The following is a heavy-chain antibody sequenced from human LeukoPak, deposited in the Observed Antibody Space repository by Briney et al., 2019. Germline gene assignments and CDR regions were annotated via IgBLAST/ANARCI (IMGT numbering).Heavy chain of an antibody. CDR3: AKDMPIVVV. V-gene: IGHV3-9*01. J-gene: IGHJ4*02. D-gene: IGHD3-22*01. CDR2: ISWNSGSI. Sequence: GRSLRLSCAASGFTFDDYAMHWVRQAPGKGLEWVSGISWNSGSIGYADSVKGRFTISRDNAKNSLYLQMNSLRAEDTALYYCAKDMPIVVVWGQGTLVTVSS. CDR1: GFTFDDYA.